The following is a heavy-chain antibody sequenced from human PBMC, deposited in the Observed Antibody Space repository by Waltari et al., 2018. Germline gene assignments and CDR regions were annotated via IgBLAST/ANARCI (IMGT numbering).Heavy chain of an antibody. V-gene: IGHV4-38-2*01. CDR2: LYHSGET. D-gene: IGHD3-9*01. CDR1: GIPVNSGFF. Sequence: QVQLQESGPGLVNPSETLSRTCAVSGIPVNSGFFWGWIRQAPGLGLEWMGSLYHSGETYDNPSRESRVTISRNTSKNQFSLKVRSVTAADTALYYCVRRHWEAGYYSDQWGPGTLVTVSS. CDR3: VRRHWEAGYYSDQ. J-gene: IGHJ4*02.